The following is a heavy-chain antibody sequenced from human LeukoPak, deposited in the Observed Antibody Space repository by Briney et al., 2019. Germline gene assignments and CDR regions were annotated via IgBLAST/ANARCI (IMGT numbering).Heavy chain of an antibody. CDR2: INPNSGDT. D-gene: IGHD5-12*01. CDR1: GYTFTADY. CDR3: ARVDSGHDYGPS. Sequence: ASVKGSCKASGYTFTADYMHWVRQVPGQGLEWMGRINPNSGDTDYAQKFQGRVIMTRDTSISTAYMEVSRLRSDDTAVYYCARVDSGHDYGPSWGQGTTVTVSS. V-gene: IGHV1-2*06. J-gene: IGHJ3*01.